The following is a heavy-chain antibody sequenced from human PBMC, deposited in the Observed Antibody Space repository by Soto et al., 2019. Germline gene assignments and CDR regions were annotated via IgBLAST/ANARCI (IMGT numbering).Heavy chain of an antibody. CDR3: ARDAWDRSGDFQH. CDR2: ISSSGTTI. V-gene: IGHV3-11*01. D-gene: IGHD3-22*01. Sequence: QVQLVESGGGLVKPGGSLRLSCAASGFIFRDYYMTWIRQAPGKGLEWVSYISSSGTTIYYADSVKGRFTMSRDNAKNSLYLQMNRLRAEDTAVYYCARDAWDRSGDFQHWGQGTLVTVSS. J-gene: IGHJ1*01. CDR1: GFIFRDYY.